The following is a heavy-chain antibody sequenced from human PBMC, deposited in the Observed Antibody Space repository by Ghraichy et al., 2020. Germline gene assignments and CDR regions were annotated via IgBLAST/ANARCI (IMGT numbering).Heavy chain of an antibody. D-gene: IGHD2-2*02. J-gene: IGHJ6*02. CDR2: IYYSGRT. CDR1: GGSIPSSSYY. Sequence: SETLSLTCIVSGGSIPSSSYYWGWIRQPPGKGLEWIGTIYYSGRTYYNPSLKSRVTISLDTSNNQFLLKLTSVTAADTAFYYCTRSVLPTAIARGLGYYYGMDVWGQGTTVAVSS. V-gene: IGHV4-39*07. CDR3: TRSVLPTAIARGLGYYYGMDV.